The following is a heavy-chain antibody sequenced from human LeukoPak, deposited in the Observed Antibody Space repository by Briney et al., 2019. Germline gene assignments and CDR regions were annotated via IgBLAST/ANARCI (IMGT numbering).Heavy chain of an antibody. D-gene: IGHD6-6*01. V-gene: IGHV3-7*01. CDR3: ARERYSSSYLFDY. J-gene: IGHJ4*02. CDR2: IKQDGSEK. Sequence: PGGSLRLSCAASGFTFSSYWMSWVRQAPGKGLEWVANIKQDGSEKYYVDSVKGRFTISRDNAKNSLYLQMNSLRAEDTAVYYCARERYSSSYLFDYWGQGTLVTVSS. CDR1: GFTFSSYW.